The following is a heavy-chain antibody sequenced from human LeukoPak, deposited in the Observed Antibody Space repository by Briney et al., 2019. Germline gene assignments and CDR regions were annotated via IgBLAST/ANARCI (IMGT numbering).Heavy chain of an antibody. V-gene: IGHV4-39*01. Sequence: PSETLSLTCTVSGGSISSSSYYWGWIRQPPGKGLEWIGSSYYSGSTYDNPSRKIRVTISVYKSKNQFSLKLNSVTAADTAVYYCARHGHHGDHDYWGQGTLVTVSS. CDR1: GGSISSSSYY. D-gene: IGHD2-21*02. J-gene: IGHJ4*02. CDR3: ARHGHHGDHDY. CDR2: SYYSGST.